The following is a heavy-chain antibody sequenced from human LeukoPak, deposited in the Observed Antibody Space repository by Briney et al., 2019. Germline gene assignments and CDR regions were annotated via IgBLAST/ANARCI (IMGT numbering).Heavy chain of an antibody. V-gene: IGHV5-51*01. J-gene: IGHJ5*02. D-gene: IGHD6-19*01. CDR2: IYPGDSDT. CDR3: ARHGAVAGRPIGWFDP. Sequence: GESLQISCKGSGYTFTTYWIGWVRQMPGKGLEGMGIIYPGDSDTRYSPSFQGQVTISADKSISTAYLQWSRLRASDPAMYYCARHGAVAGRPIGWFDPWGQGTLVTVSS. CDR1: GYTFTTYW.